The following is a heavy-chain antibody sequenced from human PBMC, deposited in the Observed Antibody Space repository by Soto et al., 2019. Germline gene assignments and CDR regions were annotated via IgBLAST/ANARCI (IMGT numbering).Heavy chain of an antibody. CDR1: GYTFTGYY. CDR3: ARGGGGKMATLLFDY. CDR2: INPNSGGT. J-gene: IGHJ4*02. Sequence: QVQLVQSGAEVKKPGASVKVSCKASGYTFTGYYMHWVRQAPGQGLEWMGWINPNSGGTNYAQKFQGWVTMTRDTATSTASRELSRLRSGDTAVYYCARGGGGKMATLLFDYWGQGTLVTVSS. V-gene: IGHV1-2*04. D-gene: IGHD2-15*01.